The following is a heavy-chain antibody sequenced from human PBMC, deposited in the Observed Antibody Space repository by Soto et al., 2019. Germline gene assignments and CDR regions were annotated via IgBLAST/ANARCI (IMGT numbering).Heavy chain of an antibody. CDR1: GGSISSYY. D-gene: IGHD6-19*01. CDR2: IYYSGST. Sequence: QVQLQESGPGLVKPSETLSLTCTVSGGSISSYYWSWIRQPPGKGLEWIGYIYYSGSTNYNPSLKSRVTISVDTSKNQFSLKLSSVTAADTAVYYCARRGSSGWSPFDPWGQGTLVTVSS. V-gene: IGHV4-59*08. J-gene: IGHJ5*02. CDR3: ARRGSSGWSPFDP.